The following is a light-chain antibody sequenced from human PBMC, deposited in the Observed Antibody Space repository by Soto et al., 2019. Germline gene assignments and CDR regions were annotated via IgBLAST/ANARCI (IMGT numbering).Light chain of an antibody. Sequence: VMTQSAGSLCVSLGEGANLXCRASQSVDGYLGWYQQNSGKAPRLLIYGASTRATGVKARLRGGGSGKEFTLNISSLQSEESAVYYCKQYHKWPPITFGQGTRLEIK. CDR2: GAS. CDR3: KQYHKWPPIT. CDR1: QSVDGY. V-gene: IGKV3-15*01. J-gene: IGKJ5*01.